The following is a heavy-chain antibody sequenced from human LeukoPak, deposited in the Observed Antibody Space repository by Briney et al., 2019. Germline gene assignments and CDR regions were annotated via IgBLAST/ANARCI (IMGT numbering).Heavy chain of an antibody. D-gene: IGHD2-2*01. CDR2: ISAYNGNT. J-gene: IGHJ4*02. Sequence: ASVKVSCKASGGTFSSYAISWVRQAPGQGLEWMGWISAYNGNTNYAQKFQGRVTMTTDTSTSTAYMELRSLRSDDTAVYYCAREGGEYCSSTSCANFDYWGQGTLVTVSS. V-gene: IGHV1-18*01. CDR3: AREGGEYCSSTSCANFDY. CDR1: GGTFSSYA.